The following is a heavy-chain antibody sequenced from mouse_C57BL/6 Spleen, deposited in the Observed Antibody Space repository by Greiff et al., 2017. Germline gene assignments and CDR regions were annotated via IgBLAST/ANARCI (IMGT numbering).Heavy chain of an antibody. Sequence: EVKVEESGGGLVKPGGSLKLSCAASGFTFSDYGMHWVRQAPEKGLEWVAYISSGSSTISSADTVKGRFTISRDNAKNTLFLQRTSLRSEDTAMYYCARPLTTPQEGVAYWGQGTLVTVSA. J-gene: IGHJ3*01. CDR1: GFTFSDYG. V-gene: IGHV5-17*01. CDR3: ARPLTTPQEGVAY. CDR2: ISSGSSTI. D-gene: IGHD1-1*01.